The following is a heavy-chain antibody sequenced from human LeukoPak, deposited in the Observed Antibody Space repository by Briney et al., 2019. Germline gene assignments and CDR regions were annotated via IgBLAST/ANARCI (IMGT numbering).Heavy chain of an antibody. D-gene: IGHD6-6*01. Sequence: KASETLSLTCTVSGGSINSFYWSWIRQPPGGGLEWIGYIYYSGSTNYNPSLKSRVTISVDTSKNQFSLKLSSVTAADTAVYYCARLLKTDSSSDYWGQGTLVTVSS. CDR2: IYYSGST. J-gene: IGHJ4*02. V-gene: IGHV4-59*12. CDR1: GGSINSFY. CDR3: ARLLKTDSSSDY.